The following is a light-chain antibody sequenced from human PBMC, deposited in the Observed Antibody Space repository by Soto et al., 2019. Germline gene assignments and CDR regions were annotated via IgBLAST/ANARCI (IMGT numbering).Light chain of an antibody. J-gene: IGKJ1*01. Sequence: DIQMTQSPSTLSASVGDRVTITCRASQSISNWLAWYQQKPGKAPKILIYKTSSLESGVPSRFSGSGSGTESTLTISSLQPDDFATYYCQHYNSYSEAFGQGTKVDI. CDR1: QSISNW. V-gene: IGKV1-5*03. CDR2: KTS. CDR3: QHYNSYSEA.